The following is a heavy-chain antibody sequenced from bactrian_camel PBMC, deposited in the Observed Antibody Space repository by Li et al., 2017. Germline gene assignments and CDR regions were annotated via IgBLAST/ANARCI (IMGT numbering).Heavy chain of an antibody. CDR1: RYAGNI. Sequence: VQLVESGGGSVQAGKTLRLSCTASRYAGNIMGWFRQAPGKEREGVAAIVTVGVGGSTDYADSVKGRFTISRDNAKNTVYLQLNSLKTEDMAMYYCIRLGGSWSDFTYWGQGTQVTVS. V-gene: IGHV3S40*01. D-gene: IGHD6*01. CDR2: IVTVGVGGST. J-gene: IGHJ6*01. CDR3: IRLGGSWSDFTY.